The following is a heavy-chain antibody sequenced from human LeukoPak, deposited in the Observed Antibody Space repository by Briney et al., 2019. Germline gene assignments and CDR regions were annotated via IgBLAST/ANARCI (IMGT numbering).Heavy chain of an antibody. CDR1: GFTFSSYW. D-gene: IGHD1-26*01. CDR3: ARDPEGAITPEN. J-gene: IGHJ4*02. CDR2: IKQDGSEK. V-gene: IGHV3-7*01. Sequence: GGSLRLSCAASGFTFSSYWMSWVRQAPGKGLEWVATIKQDGSEKYYVDSVKGRFTISRDNAKNSLYLQMNSLSAEDTAVYYYARDPEGAITPENWGQGTLVTVSS.